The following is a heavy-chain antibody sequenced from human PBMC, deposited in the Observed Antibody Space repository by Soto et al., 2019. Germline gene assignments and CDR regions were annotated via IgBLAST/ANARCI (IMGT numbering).Heavy chain of an antibody. CDR3: ARQGGRAFYYFDY. V-gene: IGHV5-51*01. J-gene: IGHJ4*02. Sequence: GESLKISCKGSGYSFTNYWIGWVRQMPGKGLEWMGIIYPGDSDTRYSPSFQGQVTISADKSISTAYLQWSSLKASDTAIYYCARQGGRAFYYFDYWGQGTQVTVSS. CDR2: IYPGDSDT. CDR1: GYSFTNYW.